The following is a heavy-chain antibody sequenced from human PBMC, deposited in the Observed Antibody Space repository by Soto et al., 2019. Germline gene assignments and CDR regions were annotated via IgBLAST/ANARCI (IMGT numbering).Heavy chain of an antibody. CDR3: AKASVWYPYFDS. Sequence: GGSLRLSCAASEFSVDDYAMSWVRQAPGKGLEWVSSITFTGVSTYYADSVKGRFTISRDNSKDTLYLQMNSLRAEDTAIYYCAKASVWYPYFDSWVQGT. CDR1: EFSVDDYA. V-gene: IGHV3-23*01. J-gene: IGHJ4*02. D-gene: IGHD6-13*01. CDR2: ITFTGVST.